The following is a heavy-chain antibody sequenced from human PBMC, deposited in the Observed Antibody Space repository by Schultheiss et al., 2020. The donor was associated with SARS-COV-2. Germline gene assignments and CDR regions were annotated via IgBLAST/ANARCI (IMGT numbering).Heavy chain of an antibody. D-gene: IGHD5-24*01. V-gene: IGHV3-53*01. CDR3: AKHGYNWRIDY. J-gene: IGHJ4*02. CDR1: GLTVSSNY. CDR2: IYSGGRT. Sequence: GGSLRLSCVGSGLTVSSNYMSWVRQAPGKGLEWVSVIYSGGRTYYADSVKGQFTISRDYSKNTLYLQLNSLRVEDTAVYYCAKHGYNWRIDYWGQGTLVTVSS.